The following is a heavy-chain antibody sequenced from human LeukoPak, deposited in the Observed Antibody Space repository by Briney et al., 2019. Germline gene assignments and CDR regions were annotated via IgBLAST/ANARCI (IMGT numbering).Heavy chain of an antibody. V-gene: IGHV4-59*01. J-gene: IGHJ4*02. CDR1: GGSISSYY. Sequence: PSETLSLTCTVPGGSISSYYWSWIRQPPGKGLEWIGYMDYSGSTNYNPSLQSRVTISADRSKSQLSLKVTSVTAADTAVYYCARDRGSKGGFDYWGQGNLVTVSS. CDR3: ARDRGSKGGFDY. D-gene: IGHD3-16*01. CDR2: MDYSGST.